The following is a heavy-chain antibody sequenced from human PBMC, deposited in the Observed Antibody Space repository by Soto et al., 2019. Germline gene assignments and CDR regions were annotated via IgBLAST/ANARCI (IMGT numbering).Heavy chain of an antibody. CDR2: ISWDGVST. Sequence: GQLVESGGVVVQPGGSLRLSCAVSGFTFDDYAMHWVRQAPGKGLEWVFLISWDGVSTYYADSVKGRFTISRDNSKNSLYLQMNSLSTEDTALYYCAKDIGDGISWSFDYWGQGTLVTVSS. J-gene: IGHJ4*02. CDR3: AKDIGDGISWSFDY. CDR1: GFTFDDYA. D-gene: IGHD6-13*01. V-gene: IGHV3-43*01.